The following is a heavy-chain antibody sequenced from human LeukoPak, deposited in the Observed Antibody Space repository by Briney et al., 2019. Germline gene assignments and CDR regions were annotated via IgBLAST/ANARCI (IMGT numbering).Heavy chain of an antibody. V-gene: IGHV4-61*02. D-gene: IGHD3-10*01. CDR3: ARDQSYYYGSGSTHFDY. CDR2: IYTSGST. Sequence: PSETLSLTCTVSGGSISSGSYYWSRIRQPAWKGLEWIGRIYTSGSTNYNPSLKSRVTISVDTSKNQFSLKLSSVTAADTAVYYCARDQSYYYGSGSTHFDYWGQGTLVTVSS. J-gene: IGHJ4*02. CDR1: GGSISSGSYY.